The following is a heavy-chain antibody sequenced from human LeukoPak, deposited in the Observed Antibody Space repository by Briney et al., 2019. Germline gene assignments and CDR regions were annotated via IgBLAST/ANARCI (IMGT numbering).Heavy chain of an antibody. J-gene: IGHJ4*02. CDR2: ISSSSSYI. D-gene: IGHD1-20*01. V-gene: IGHV3-21*01. CDR1: GFTFSSYN. CDR3: ARDNWNGWDY. Sequence: GGSLRLSCAASGFTFSSYNMNWVRQAPGKGLEWVSSISSSSSYIYYADSVKGRFTISRDNAKNSLYLQMNSLRAEDTAVYYCARDNWNGWDYWGQGTLVTVSS.